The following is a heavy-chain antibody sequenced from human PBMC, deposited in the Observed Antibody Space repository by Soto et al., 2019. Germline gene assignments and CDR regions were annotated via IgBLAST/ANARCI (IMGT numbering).Heavy chain of an antibody. CDR3: ARWVRGYPYNWFDP. D-gene: IGHD3-10*01. V-gene: IGHV1-8*01. J-gene: IGHJ5*02. CDR1: GYTLTSYD. CDR2: MNPNSGNT. Sequence: QVQLVQSGAEVKKPGASVKVSCKASGYTLTSYDINWVRQATGQGLEWMGWMNPNSGNTGYAQKFQGRVTMTRNTSISTAYMELSSLRSEDTAVYYCARWVRGYPYNWFDPWGQGTLVTVSS.